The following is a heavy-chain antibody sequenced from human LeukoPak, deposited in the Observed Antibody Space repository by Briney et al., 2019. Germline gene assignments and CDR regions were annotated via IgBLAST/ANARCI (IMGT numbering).Heavy chain of an antibody. J-gene: IGHJ4*02. D-gene: IGHD3-22*01. V-gene: IGHV3-23*01. CDR3: AKGNYYDSSGYYPFDY. CDR1: GFTFSSYA. CDR2: ISGSGGST. Sequence: GGSLRLSCAASGFTFSSYAMSWVRQAPGKGLEWVSAISGSGGSTYYADSVKGRFTISRDNSKNTLYLQMNSLRAEDTAVYYCAKGNYYDSSGYYPFDYWGQGTLVTVSS.